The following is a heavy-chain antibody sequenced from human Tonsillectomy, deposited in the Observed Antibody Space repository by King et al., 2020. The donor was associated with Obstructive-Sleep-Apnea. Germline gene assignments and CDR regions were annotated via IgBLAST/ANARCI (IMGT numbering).Heavy chain of an antibody. Sequence: GEEGKKKGEERKRGGKGEGERGKKEGRGGGRKRKGKGREGRGRREKGEEERRDSPAFQGQVTISADKSISTAYLQWSSLKASDTAMYYCARGADTWFGTSMYYFEYWGQGTLVTVSS. D-gene: IGHD3-16*01. V-gene: IGHV5-51*03. CDR2: REKGEEER. J-gene: IGHJ4*02. CDR1: GERGKKEG. CDR3: ARGADTWFGTSMYYFEY.